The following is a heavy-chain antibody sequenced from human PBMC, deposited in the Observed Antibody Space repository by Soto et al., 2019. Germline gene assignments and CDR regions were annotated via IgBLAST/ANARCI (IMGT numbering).Heavy chain of an antibody. CDR1: GDSISSGNKY. D-gene: IGHD3-16*01. Sequence: VQLRESGPGLVKPSQTLSLTCTVSGDSISSGNKYWSWIRQPPGKGLEWIGYAFSSGTTYYNPSLKGRVSISLDASEIQFSLKFASVTDADSAVYYCARVPSPFDYYYAMDVWGQGTTVTVSS. CDR3: ARVPSPFDYYYAMDV. J-gene: IGHJ6*02. V-gene: IGHV4-30-4*01. CDR2: AFSSGTT.